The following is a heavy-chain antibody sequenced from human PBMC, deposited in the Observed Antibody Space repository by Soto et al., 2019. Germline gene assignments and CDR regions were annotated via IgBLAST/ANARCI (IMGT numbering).Heavy chain of an antibody. CDR3: ARQNGMVMETYYYAVDV. J-gene: IGHJ6*02. Sequence: QVTLKESGPVLVKPTETLTLTCTVSGFSLSNVRMGVSWIRQPPGKALEWLAHIFSDDDKSYNSSLKTRLTISKDTSKSQVVLTMTNMDPVDTGTYDGARQNGMVMETYYYAVDVWGQGTTVTVSS. CDR1: GFSLSNVRMG. CDR2: IFSDDDK. D-gene: IGHD2-8*01. V-gene: IGHV2-26*01.